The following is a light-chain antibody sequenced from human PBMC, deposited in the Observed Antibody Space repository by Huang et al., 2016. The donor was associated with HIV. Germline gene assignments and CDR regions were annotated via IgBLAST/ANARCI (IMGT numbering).Light chain of an antibody. V-gene: IGKV1-33*01. CDR3: QHYGSLPFA. CDR1: QAISNY. Sequence: DIQMTQSPSSFSASVGDGVTITCQASQAISNYLNWYHQRPGKAPKLLIYEASNLQSGVPSRFSGGGSETHFTLTISSLQPEDVGTYYCQHYGSLPFAFGPGTNVDLK. J-gene: IGKJ3*01. CDR2: EAS.